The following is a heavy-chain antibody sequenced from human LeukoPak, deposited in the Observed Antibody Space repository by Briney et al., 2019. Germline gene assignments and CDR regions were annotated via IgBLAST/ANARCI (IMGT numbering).Heavy chain of an antibody. V-gene: IGHV4-61*02. CDR1: GGSISSGSYY. Sequence: KTSETLSLTCTVSGGSISSGSYYWSWIRQPAGKGLEWIGRIYTSGSTNYNPSLKSRVTISVDTSKNQFSLKLSSVTAADTAVYYCARAPELSFLDYWGQGTLVTVSS. CDR2: IYTSGST. CDR3: ARAPELSFLDY. D-gene: IGHD3-16*01. J-gene: IGHJ4*02.